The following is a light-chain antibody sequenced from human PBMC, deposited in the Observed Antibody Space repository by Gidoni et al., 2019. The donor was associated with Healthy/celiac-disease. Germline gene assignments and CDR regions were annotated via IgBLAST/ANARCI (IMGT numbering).Light chain of an antibody. CDR1: QSVSSN. CDR3: QQYNNWPKA. J-gene: IGKJ1*01. V-gene: IGKV3-15*01. CDR2: GAS. Sequence: DRVLTQSPATLSVSPGERATLSCRASQSVSSNLAWYQQKPGQAPRLLIYGASTRATGIPARFSGSGSGTEFTLTISILQSEDFAVYYCQQYNNWPKAFXQXTKVEIK.